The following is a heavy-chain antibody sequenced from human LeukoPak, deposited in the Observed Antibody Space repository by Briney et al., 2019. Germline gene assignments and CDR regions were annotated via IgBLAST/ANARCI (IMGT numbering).Heavy chain of an antibody. D-gene: IGHD3-10*01. Sequence: ASETLSLTCTVSGGSISSYYWTWIRQPPGKGLEWIGYIYYSGSTNCNPSLQSRVTISVDTSKNQFSLKLSSVTAADTAVYYCASNFYGSGSLDYWGQGTLVTVSS. CDR1: GGSISSYY. V-gene: IGHV4-59*08. CDR3: ASNFYGSGSLDY. J-gene: IGHJ4*02. CDR2: IYYSGST.